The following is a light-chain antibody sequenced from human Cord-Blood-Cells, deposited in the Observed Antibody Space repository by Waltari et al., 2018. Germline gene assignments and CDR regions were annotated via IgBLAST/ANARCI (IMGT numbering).Light chain of an antibody. V-gene: IGKV1D-12*01. CDR2: AAS. CDR1: QGISSW. CDR3: QQANSFPLT. Sequence: DTQMTKSLSPRSASVADKVTITCRASQGISSWLAWYQQKPGKDPKLLIYAASSLQSGVPSRFSGSGSGTDFTLTISSLQPEDFATYYCQQANSFPLTFGPGTKVDIK. J-gene: IGKJ3*01.